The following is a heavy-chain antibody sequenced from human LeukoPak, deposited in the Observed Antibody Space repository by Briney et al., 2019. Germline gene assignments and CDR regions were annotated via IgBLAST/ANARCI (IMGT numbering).Heavy chain of an antibody. CDR1: GYTFTGYY. CDR2: MNPNSGNT. Sequence: ASVKVSCKASGYTFTGYYMHWVRQAPGQGLEWMGWMNPNSGNTGYAQKFQGRVTITRNTSISTAYMELSSLRSEDTAVYYCAREWAYYDFWSGYYTYFDYWGQGTLVTVSS. D-gene: IGHD3-3*01. CDR3: AREWAYYDFWSGYYTYFDY. V-gene: IGHV1-8*03. J-gene: IGHJ4*02.